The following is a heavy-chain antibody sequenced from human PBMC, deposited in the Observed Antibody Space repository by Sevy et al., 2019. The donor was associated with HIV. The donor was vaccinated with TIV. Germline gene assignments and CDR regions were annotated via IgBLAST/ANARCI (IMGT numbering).Heavy chain of an antibody. CDR1: GFTFSDYG. CDR3: AKDQRWLQSYYYYGMDV. CDR2: ISYDGSNK. V-gene: IGHV3-30*18. Sequence: GGSLRLSCAASGFTFSDYGMHWVRQAPGKGLEWVVVISYDGSNKYDADSVKGRFTISRDNSKNTLYLQMNSLRAEDTAVYYCAKDQRWLQSYYYYGMDVWGQGTTVTVSS. D-gene: IGHD5-12*01. J-gene: IGHJ6*02.